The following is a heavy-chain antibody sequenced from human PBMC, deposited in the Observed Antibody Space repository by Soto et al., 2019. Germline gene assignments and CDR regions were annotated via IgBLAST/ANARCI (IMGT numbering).Heavy chain of an antibody. D-gene: IGHD2-15*01. CDR2: IWYDGSNK. V-gene: IGHV3-33*01. J-gene: IGHJ6*03. CDR3: ARDFLYEEDIVVVVAATLRTSHYYYMDV. CDR1: GFTFSSYG. Sequence: GGSLRLSCAASGFTFSSYGMHWVRQAPGKGLEWVAVIWYDGSNKYYADSVKGRFTISRDNSKNTLYLQMNSLRAEDTAVYYCARDFLYEEDIVVVVAATLRTSHYYYMDVWGKATTVTVSS.